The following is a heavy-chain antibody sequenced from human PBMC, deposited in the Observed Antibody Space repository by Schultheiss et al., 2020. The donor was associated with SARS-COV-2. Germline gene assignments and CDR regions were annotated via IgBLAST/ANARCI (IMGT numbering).Heavy chain of an antibody. D-gene: IGHD2-2*01. CDR1: GFTFDDYA. V-gene: IGHV3-9*01. CDR2: ISWNSDSI. CDR3: ARGYCSSTSCYGWEYYYYYYGMDV. Sequence: SLKISCAASGFTFDDYAMHWVRQAPGKGLEWVSGISWNSDSIGYVDSVKGRFTISRDNAKNSLYLQMNSLRAEDTAVYYCARGYCSSTSCYGWEYYYYYYGMDVWGQGTTVTVSS. J-gene: IGHJ6*02.